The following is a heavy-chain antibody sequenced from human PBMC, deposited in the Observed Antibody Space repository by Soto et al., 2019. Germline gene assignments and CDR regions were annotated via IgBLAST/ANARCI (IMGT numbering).Heavy chain of an antibody. CDR2: IWYDGSNK. J-gene: IGHJ3*02. V-gene: IGHV3-33*01. CDR3: ARDRPAIVVVTAGQAFDI. D-gene: IGHD2-21*02. CDR1: GFTFSSYG. Sequence: GGSLRLSCAASGFTFSSYGMHWVRQAPGKGLEWVAVIWYDGSNKYYADSVKGRFTISRDNSKNTLYLQMNSLRAEDTAVYYCARDRPAIVVVTAGQAFDIWGQGTMVTVSS.